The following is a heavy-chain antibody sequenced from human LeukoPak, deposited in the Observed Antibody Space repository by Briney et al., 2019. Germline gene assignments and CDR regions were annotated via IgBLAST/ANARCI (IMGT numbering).Heavy chain of an antibody. V-gene: IGHV4-59*01. D-gene: IGHD1-26*01. CDR2: IYYSGST. CDR3: ASLGARGSGDY. CDR1: GGSISSYY. Sequence: SETLSLTCTVSGGSISSYYWSWIRQPPGKGLEWIGYIYYSGSTNYNPSLKSRVTISVDTSKNQFSLKLSSVTAADTAVYYCASLGARGSGDYWGQGTLVTVSS. J-gene: IGHJ4*02.